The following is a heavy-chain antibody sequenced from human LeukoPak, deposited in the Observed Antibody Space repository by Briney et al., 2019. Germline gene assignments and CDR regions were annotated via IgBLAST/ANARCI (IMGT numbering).Heavy chain of an antibody. J-gene: IGHJ4*02. CDR1: GFTFSRYW. V-gene: IGHV3-74*01. Sequence: GGSLRLSCAASGFTFSRYWMHWVRQAPGKGLVWVSRINSDGSSRYADSAKGRFTISRDNAKNTLYLQMNSPRAEDTAVYYCARGGWEQEHLDYWGQGTLVTVSS. CDR2: INSDGSS. CDR3: ARGGWEQEHLDY. D-gene: IGHD1-26*01.